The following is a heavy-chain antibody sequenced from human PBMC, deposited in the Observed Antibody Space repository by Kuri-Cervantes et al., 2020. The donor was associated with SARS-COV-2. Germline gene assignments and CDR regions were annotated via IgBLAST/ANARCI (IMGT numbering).Heavy chain of an antibody. D-gene: IGHD4-11*01. Sequence: SETLSLTCTVSGGSISSSSYYWGWIRQPPGKGLEWIGSIYYSGSTYYNPSLKSRVTISVDTSKNQFSLKMSSVTAADTAVYYCARHSPLQSYYYYYYGMDVWGQGTPVTVSS. CDR1: GGSISSSSYY. J-gene: IGHJ6*02. CDR3: ARHSPLQSYYYYYYGMDV. CDR2: IYYSGST. V-gene: IGHV4-39*01.